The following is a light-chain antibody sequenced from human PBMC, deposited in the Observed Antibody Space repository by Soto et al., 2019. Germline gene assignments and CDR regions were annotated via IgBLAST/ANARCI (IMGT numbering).Light chain of an antibody. Sequence: EFVLTQSPGTLSLSPGERATLSCRASQTVRNNYLAWYQQKPGQAPRLLIYDASNRATGIPTRFSGSGSGTDFTLTISSLEPEDFAVYYCQQRNNWPLTFGGGTKVDIK. V-gene: IGKV3-11*01. CDR1: QTVRNNY. CDR2: DAS. J-gene: IGKJ4*01. CDR3: QQRNNWPLT.